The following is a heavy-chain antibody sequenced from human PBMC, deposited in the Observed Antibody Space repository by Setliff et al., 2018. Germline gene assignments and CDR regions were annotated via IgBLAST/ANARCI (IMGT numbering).Heavy chain of an antibody. CDR2: ISSSGSTI. V-gene: IGHV3-48*03. CDR3: ACPDILTGLYDY. Sequence: PGGFLRLSCAASGFTFSSYEMNWVRQAPGKGLEWVSYISSSGSTIYYADSVKGRFTISRDNAKNSLYLQMNSLRAEDTAVYYCACPDILTGLYDYWGQGTLVTVSS. CDR1: GFTFSSYE. J-gene: IGHJ4*02. D-gene: IGHD3-9*01.